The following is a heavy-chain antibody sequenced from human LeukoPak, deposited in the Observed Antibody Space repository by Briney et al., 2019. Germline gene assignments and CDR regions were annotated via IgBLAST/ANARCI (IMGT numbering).Heavy chain of an antibody. CDR1: GYTFTSYG. J-gene: IGHJ4*02. V-gene: IGHV1-18*01. Sequence: ASVKVSCKASGYTFTSYGISWVRQAPGQGLEWMGWISAYNGNTNYAQKLQGRVTMTTDTSTSTAYMELRSLRSEDTAVYYCARLSYSSSWYSRGYFDYWGQGTLVTVSS. CDR2: ISAYNGNT. D-gene: IGHD6-13*01. CDR3: ARLSYSSSWYSRGYFDY.